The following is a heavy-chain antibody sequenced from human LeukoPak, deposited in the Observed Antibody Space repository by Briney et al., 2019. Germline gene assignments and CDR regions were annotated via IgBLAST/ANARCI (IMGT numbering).Heavy chain of an antibody. CDR3: ARALSSSWYGLYYYYYMDV. CDR1: GYTFTSYY. D-gene: IGHD6-13*01. V-gene: IGHV1-46*01. CDR2: INPSGGST. J-gene: IGHJ6*03. Sequence: ASLKLSCKASGYTFTSYYMHWVRQAPGQGLEWMGIINPSGGSTSYAQKLQGRVTMTRDTSTSTVYMERSSPSSEDTAVYYCARALSSSWYGLYYYYYMDVWGKGTTVTVSS.